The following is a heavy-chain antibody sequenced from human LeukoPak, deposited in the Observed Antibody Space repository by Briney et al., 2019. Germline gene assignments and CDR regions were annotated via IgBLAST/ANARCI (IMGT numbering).Heavy chain of an antibody. J-gene: IGHJ4*02. CDR2: ISWNSGSI. CDR3: AKDIGGSSTSVGYFDY. Sequence: GGSLRLSCAASGFTFSSYAMSWVRQAPGKGLEWVSGISWNSGSIGYADSVKGRFTISRDNAKNSLYLQMNSLRAEDTALYYCAKDIGGSSTSVGYFDYWGQGTLVTVSS. CDR1: GFTFSSYA. D-gene: IGHD6-13*01. V-gene: IGHV3-9*01.